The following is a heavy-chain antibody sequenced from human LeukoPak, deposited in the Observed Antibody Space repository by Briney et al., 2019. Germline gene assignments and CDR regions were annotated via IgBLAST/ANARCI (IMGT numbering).Heavy chain of an antibody. Sequence: SETLSLTCIVSGGSISNYYWSWFRQPPGKGLESVGYIYSSGTTNYNPSLQSRVTMLVDTSRNQFSLRLSSVTAADTAVYYCARHETGGTYPLKYWGQGTLVTVSS. V-gene: IGHV4-59*08. D-gene: IGHD1-26*01. CDR3: ARHETGGTYPLKY. CDR2: IYSSGTT. J-gene: IGHJ4*02. CDR1: GGSISNYY.